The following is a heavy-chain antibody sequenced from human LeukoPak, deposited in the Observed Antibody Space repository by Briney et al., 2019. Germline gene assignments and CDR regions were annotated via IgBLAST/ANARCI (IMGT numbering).Heavy chain of an antibody. D-gene: IGHD5-18*01. J-gene: IGHJ4*02. CDR2: ISGSDTNT. Sequence: GGSLRLSCAASGFTFSSYAMSWVRQAPGKGLEWVSTISGSDTNTYYADSVKGCFTISRDNSKNTMYLQLNSLRAEDTALYYCAKSKSSYGLLDYWGQGTLVTVSS. CDR3: AKSKSSYGLLDY. CDR1: GFTFSSYA. V-gene: IGHV3-23*01.